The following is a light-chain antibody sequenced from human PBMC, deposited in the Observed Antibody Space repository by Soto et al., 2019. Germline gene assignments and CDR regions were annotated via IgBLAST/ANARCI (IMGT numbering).Light chain of an antibody. V-gene: IGLV1-40*01. CDR3: QSYDSSLSGCYV. CDR2: GNS. Sequence: VLTQPPSVSGAPGHRVTISCTGSSSNIGAGYDVHWYQQLPGTAPKLLIYGNSNRPSGVPDRFSGSKSGTSASLAITGLQAEDEADYYCQSYDSSLSGCYVFGTGTKVTVL. CDR1: SSNIGAGYD. J-gene: IGLJ1*01.